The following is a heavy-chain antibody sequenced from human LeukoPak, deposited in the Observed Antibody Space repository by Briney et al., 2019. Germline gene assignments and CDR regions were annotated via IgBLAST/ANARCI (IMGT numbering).Heavy chain of an antibody. CDR2: IYPDDSDT. Sequence: KTGESLKISCKASGYSFTTYWIGWMRQMPGKGLECMGIIYPDDSDTTYSPPFQGQVTISADKSFSTAYLQWSSLKASDTAIYYCARLGGDTYYFGSGSYPNWYFDLWGRGTLVTVSS. D-gene: IGHD3-10*01. V-gene: IGHV5-51*01. J-gene: IGHJ2*01. CDR1: GYSFTTYW. CDR3: ARLGGDTYYFGSGSYPNWYFDL.